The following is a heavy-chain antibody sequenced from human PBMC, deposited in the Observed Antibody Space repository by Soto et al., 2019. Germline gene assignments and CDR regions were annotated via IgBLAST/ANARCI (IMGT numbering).Heavy chain of an antibody. CDR3: ARGPGYSSGWYFDY. D-gene: IGHD6-19*01. CDR2: ISSDGGTK. Sequence: QVQLVESGGGVVQPGRSLRLSCAASGFTFTTYAMHWVRQAPGKGLEWVAVISSDGGTKFYGDSVKGRFAISRDNSKNTVSLQMNSLRGEDTAVYYCARGPGYSSGWYFDYWGQGTLVTVSS. J-gene: IGHJ4*02. CDR1: GFTFTTYA. V-gene: IGHV3-30*09.